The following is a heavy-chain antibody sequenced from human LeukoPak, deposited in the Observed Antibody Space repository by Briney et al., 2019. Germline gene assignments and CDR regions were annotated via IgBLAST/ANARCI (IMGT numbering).Heavy chain of an antibody. CDR3: ASSGYYFYFDY. CDR1: GGSISSSSYY. Sequence: SETLSLTCIVSGGSISSSSYYWGWIRQPPGKGLEWIGSIYYSGTTSYNPSLKSRVTISVDTSKNQFSPKLNSVTAADTAVYFCASSGYYFYFDYWGQGTLVTVSS. D-gene: IGHD3-22*01. CDR2: IYYSGTT. J-gene: IGHJ4*02. V-gene: IGHV4-39*01.